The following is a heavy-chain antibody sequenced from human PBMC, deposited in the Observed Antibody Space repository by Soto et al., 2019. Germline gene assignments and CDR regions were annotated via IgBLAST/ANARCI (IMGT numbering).Heavy chain of an antibody. J-gene: IGHJ4*02. Sequence: QVQLVESGGGVVQPGRSLRLSCAASGFTFSSYAMHWVRQAPGKGLEWVAVISYDGSNKYYADSVKGRFTISRDNSKNTLYLQMNSLRAEDTAVYYCARDRDYQGPYYFDYWGQGTLVTVSS. CDR2: ISYDGSNK. CDR1: GFTFSSYA. CDR3: ARDRDYQGPYYFDY. V-gene: IGHV3-30-3*01. D-gene: IGHD2-2*01.